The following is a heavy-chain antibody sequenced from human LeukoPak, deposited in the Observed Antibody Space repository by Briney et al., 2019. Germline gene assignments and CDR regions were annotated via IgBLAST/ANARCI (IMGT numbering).Heavy chain of an antibody. CDR1: GDSISSSNCY. CDR2: IYFSGGT. CDR3: ALPYYYYMDV. J-gene: IGHJ6*03. V-gene: IGHV4-39*01. Sequence: PSETLSLTCTVSGDSISSSNCYWGWIRQPPGKGLEWIGSIYFSGGTYYNASLKSRVTISVDTSKNQFSLKLSSVTAADTAVYYCALPYYYYMDVWGKGTTVTISS.